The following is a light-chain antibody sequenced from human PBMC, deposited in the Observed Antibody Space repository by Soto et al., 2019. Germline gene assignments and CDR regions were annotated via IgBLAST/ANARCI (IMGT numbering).Light chain of an antibody. V-gene: IGLV1-51*01. CDR3: GTWDSSLSDSWV. CDR2: DNN. Sequence: QSVLTQPPSVSAAPGQKVAISCSGSSSNIGTNYVSWYQQLPGTAPKLLIYDNNKRPSGIPDRFSGSKSGASATLGITGLQTGDEADYYCGTWDSSLSDSWVFGGGTKVTVL. J-gene: IGLJ3*02. CDR1: SSNIGTNY.